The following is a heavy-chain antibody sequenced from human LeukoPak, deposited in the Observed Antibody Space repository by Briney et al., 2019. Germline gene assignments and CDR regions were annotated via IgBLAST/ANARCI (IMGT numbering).Heavy chain of an antibody. CDR1: GFTFSSYS. CDR2: ISSSSSYI. Sequence: GGSLRLSCAASGFTFSSYSMNWVRQAPGKGLEWVSSISSSSSYIYYADSVKGRFTISRDNAKNSLYLQMNSLRAEDTAVYYCARDSGRLTDTNYYYYYYGMDVWGQGTTVTVSS. CDR3: ARDSGRLTDTNYYYYYYGMDV. V-gene: IGHV3-21*01. J-gene: IGHJ6*02. D-gene: IGHD5-12*01.